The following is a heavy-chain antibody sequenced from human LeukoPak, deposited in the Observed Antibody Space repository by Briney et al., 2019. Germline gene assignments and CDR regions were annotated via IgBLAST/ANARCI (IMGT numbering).Heavy chain of an antibody. CDR2: VSNDGGNK. D-gene: IGHD3/OR15-3a*01. Sequence: PGGSLRLSCSASGFTFSSYAMHWVRQAPGKGLEWVALVSNDGGNKYYADSVKGRFTISRDNSKKTLYLQMNSLRGEDTGVYYGSKAHHGDWLLPFDYWGQGTLVTVSS. J-gene: IGHJ4*02. CDR1: GFTFSSYA. V-gene: IGHV3-30*18. CDR3: SKAHHGDWLLPFDY.